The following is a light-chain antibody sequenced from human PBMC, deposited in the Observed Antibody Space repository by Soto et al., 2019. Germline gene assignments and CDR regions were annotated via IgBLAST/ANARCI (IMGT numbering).Light chain of an antibody. Sequence: IVITQSPATLSFSPVEIATLSFMSIHSVSSNLAWYQQKPGQAPRLLIYGASTRATGIPARFSGSGSGTEFTLTISSLQSEDFAVFYCQQRHNWPITFGQGTRLEIK. CDR1: HSVSSN. CDR2: GAS. V-gene: IGKV3-15*01. J-gene: IGKJ5*01. CDR3: QQRHNWPIT.